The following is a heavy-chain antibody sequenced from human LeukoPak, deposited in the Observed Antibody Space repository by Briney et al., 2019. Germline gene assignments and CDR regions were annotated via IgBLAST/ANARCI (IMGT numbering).Heavy chain of an antibody. CDR3: ATPNNIDAFDI. D-gene: IGHD1-14*01. CDR1: GYTLTSYY. Sequence: ASVKVSCKASGYTLTSYYIHWVRQAPGQGLEWMGIIDPSGVTTNYAQNFQGRDTMTRDTSTSTVYMELSSLRSEDTAVYYCATPNNIDAFDIWGQGTMVTVSS. CDR2: IDPSGVTT. J-gene: IGHJ3*02. V-gene: IGHV1-46*01.